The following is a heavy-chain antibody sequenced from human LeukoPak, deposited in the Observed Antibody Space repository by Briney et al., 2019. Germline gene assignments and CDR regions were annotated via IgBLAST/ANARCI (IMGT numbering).Heavy chain of an antibody. CDR3: ARARLDSSSWSPLDY. V-gene: IGHV4-30-2*01. CDR2: IYHSGST. J-gene: IGHJ4*02. CDR1: GGSISSGGYY. D-gene: IGHD6-13*01. Sequence: SQTLSLTCTVSGGSISSGGYYWSWIRQPPGKGLEWIGYIYHSGSTYYNPSLKSRVTISVDRSKNQFSLKLSSVTAADTAVYYCARARLDSSSWSPLDYWGQGTLVTVSS.